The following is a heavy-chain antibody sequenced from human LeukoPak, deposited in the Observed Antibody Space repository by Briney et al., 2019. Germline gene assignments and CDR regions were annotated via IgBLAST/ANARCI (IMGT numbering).Heavy chain of an antibody. CDR1: GFTFSSYS. Sequence: PGGSLRLSCAASGFTFSSYSMNWVRQAPGKGLGWVSSISSSSSYIYYADSVKGRFTISRDNAKNSLYLQMNSLRAEDTAVYYCARVLDDSSGYDDYWGQGTLVTVSS. V-gene: IGHV3-21*01. CDR3: ARVLDDSSGYDDY. J-gene: IGHJ4*02. D-gene: IGHD3-22*01. CDR2: ISSSSSYI.